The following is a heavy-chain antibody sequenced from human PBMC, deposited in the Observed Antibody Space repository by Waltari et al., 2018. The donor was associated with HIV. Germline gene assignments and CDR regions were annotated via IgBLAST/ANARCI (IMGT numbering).Heavy chain of an antibody. D-gene: IGHD4-17*01. CDR3: ARGDYAWFDP. J-gene: IGHJ5*02. V-gene: IGHV4-61*02. CDR1: GGPISSGRYY. CDR2: IYTSGST. Sequence: QVQLQESGPGLVTPSQTLSLTCTVSGGPISSGRYYRSWIRQPVGKGLEWIGRIYTSGSTNYNPSLKSRVTISVDTSKNQFSLKLSSVTAADTAVYYCARGDYAWFDPWGQGTLVTVSS.